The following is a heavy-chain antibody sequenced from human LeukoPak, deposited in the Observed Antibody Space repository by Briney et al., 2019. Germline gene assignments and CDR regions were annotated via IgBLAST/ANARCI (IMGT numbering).Heavy chain of an antibody. D-gene: IGHD3-16*01. CDR1: GYTFTSYD. V-gene: IGHV1-8*01. J-gene: IGHJ4*02. CDR2: MNPNSGNT. CDR3: ARTYYDYVWGSSLFDY. Sequence: GASVKVSCKASGYTFTSYDINWVRQATGQGLEWMGWMNPNSGNTGYAQKFQGRVTMTRNTSISTAYMELSSLRSEDTAVYYCARTYYDYVWGSSLFDYWGQGTLVTVSP.